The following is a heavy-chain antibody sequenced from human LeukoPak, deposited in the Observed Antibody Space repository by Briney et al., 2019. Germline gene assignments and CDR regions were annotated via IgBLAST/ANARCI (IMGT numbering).Heavy chain of an antibody. CDR3: ARGIPAAAGGNWFDP. Sequence: ASVKVSCKASGYTFTSYDINWVRQATGQGLEWMGWMNPNSGNTDYAQKFQGRVIMTSDTSISTAYMELSSLRSEDTAVYYCARGIPAAAGGNWFDPWGQGTLVTVSS. D-gene: IGHD6-25*01. CDR2: MNPNSGNT. V-gene: IGHV1-8*01. J-gene: IGHJ5*02. CDR1: GYTFTSYD.